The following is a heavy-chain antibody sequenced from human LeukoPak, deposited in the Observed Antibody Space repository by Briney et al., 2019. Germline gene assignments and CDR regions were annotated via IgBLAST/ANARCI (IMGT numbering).Heavy chain of an antibody. CDR1: GFIFSNAW. Sequence: TGGSLRLSCAASGFIFSNAWMSWVRQAPGKGLEWVGRIKTKTDGGTTDYAAPVKGRFTISRDDSKNTVDLQMNSLKTEDTAVYYCTTDVDDFDNWGQGTLVTVSS. CDR2: IKTKTDGGTT. D-gene: IGHD5-24*01. V-gene: IGHV3-15*01. CDR3: TTDVDDFDN. J-gene: IGHJ4*02.